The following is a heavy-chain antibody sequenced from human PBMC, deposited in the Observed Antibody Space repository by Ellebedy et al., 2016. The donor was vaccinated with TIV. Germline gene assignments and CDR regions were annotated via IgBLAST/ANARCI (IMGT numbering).Heavy chain of an antibody. CDR2: ISGSGGST. Sequence: GESLKISXAASGFTFSSYSMNWVRQAPGKGLEWVSAISGSGGSTYYADSVKGRFTISRDNSKNTLYLQMNSLRAEDTAVYYCAKASYGDYLGGGMDVWGQGTTVTVSS. J-gene: IGHJ6*02. CDR1: GFTFSSYS. D-gene: IGHD4-17*01. V-gene: IGHV3-23*01. CDR3: AKASYGDYLGGGMDV.